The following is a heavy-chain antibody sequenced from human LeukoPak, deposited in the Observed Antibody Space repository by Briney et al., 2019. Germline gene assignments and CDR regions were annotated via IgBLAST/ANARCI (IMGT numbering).Heavy chain of an antibody. CDR2: INPSGGST. CDR3: ARDGVVLMSYYYYYMDV. CDR1: GYTFTSYY. V-gene: IGHV1-46*01. D-gene: IGHD2-8*01. Sequence: ASVKVSCKASGYTFTSYYMHWVRQAPGQGLEWMGIINPSGGSTSYAQKFQGRVTMTRDTSTSTVYMELSSLRSEDTAVYYCARDGVVLMSYYYYYMDVWGKGTTVTVSS. J-gene: IGHJ6*03.